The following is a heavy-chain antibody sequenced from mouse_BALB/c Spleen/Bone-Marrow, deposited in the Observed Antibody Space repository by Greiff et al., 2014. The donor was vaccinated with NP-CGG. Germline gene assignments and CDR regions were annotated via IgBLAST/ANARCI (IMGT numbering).Heavy chain of an antibody. V-gene: IGHV2-2*02. CDR1: GFSLTSYG. CDR2: IWSGGST. D-gene: IGHD2-2*01. J-gene: IGHJ3*01. Sequence: QVQLQQSGPGLVQPSQSLSITCTVSGFSLTSYGVHWVRQSPGKGLEWLGVIWSGGSTDYNAAFISRLSISKDNSKSQVFFKMSSLQANDTAIYYCARRGYAWSAYWGQGTLVTVSA. CDR3: ARRGYAWSAY.